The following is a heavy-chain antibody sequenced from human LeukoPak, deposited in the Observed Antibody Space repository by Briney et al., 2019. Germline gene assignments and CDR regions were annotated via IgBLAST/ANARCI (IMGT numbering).Heavy chain of an antibody. CDR3: AKDITVAGFDAFDI. Sequence: GGSLRLSCAASGFTFSSYAMSWVRQASGKGLEWVSAISGSGGSTYYADSVRGRFTISRDNSKNTLYLQMNNLRVEDTAVYYCAKDITVAGFDAFDIWGQGTMVTVSS. CDR2: ISGSGGST. V-gene: IGHV3-23*01. D-gene: IGHD6-19*01. CDR1: GFTFSSYA. J-gene: IGHJ3*02.